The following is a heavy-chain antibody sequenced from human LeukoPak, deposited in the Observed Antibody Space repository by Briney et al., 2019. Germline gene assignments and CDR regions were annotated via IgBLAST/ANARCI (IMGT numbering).Heavy chain of an antibody. CDR2: INHSGST. CDR1: GGSFSGYY. D-gene: IGHD3-10*01. V-gene: IGHV4-34*01. CDR3: ARGFRGAMVRGALNY. Sequence: SETLSLTCAVYGGSFSGYYWSWIRQPPGKGLEWIGKINHSGSTNYNPSLKSRVTISVDTSKNQFSLKLSSVTAADTAVYYCARGFRGAMVRGALNYWGQGTLVTVSS. J-gene: IGHJ4*02.